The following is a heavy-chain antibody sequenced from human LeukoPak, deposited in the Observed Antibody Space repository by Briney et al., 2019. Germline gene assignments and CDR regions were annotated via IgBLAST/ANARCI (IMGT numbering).Heavy chain of an antibody. CDR2: IRYDGSNK. CDR1: GFTFSSYG. V-gene: IGHV3-30*02. J-gene: IGHJ4*02. CDR3: AKDQGDIVVVPAAIPVDY. Sequence: GGSLRLSCAASGFTFSSYGMHWVRQAPGKGLEWVAFIRYDGSNKYYADSVKGRFTISRDNSKNTLYLQINSLRAEDTAVYYCAKDQGDIVVVPAAIPVDYWGQGTLVTVSS. D-gene: IGHD2-2*02.